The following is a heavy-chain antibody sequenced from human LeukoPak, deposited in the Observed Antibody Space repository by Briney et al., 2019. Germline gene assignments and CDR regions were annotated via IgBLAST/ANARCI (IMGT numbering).Heavy chain of an antibody. CDR3: ANSPGSSGWFFDY. J-gene: IGHJ4*02. D-gene: IGHD6-19*01. CDR2: ISGSGGST. V-gene: IGHV3-23*01. CDR1: GFTFSRYA. Sequence: PGGSLRLSCAASGFTFSRYAMSWVRQAPGKGLEWVSGISGSGGSTYYADSVKGRFTISRDTSKNQLYLQMNSLRAEDTAVYYCANSPGSSGWFFDYWGQGPLVTVSS.